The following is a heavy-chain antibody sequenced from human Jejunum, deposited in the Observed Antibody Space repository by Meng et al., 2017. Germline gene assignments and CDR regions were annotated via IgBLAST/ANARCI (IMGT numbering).Heavy chain of an antibody. V-gene: IGHV4-34*01. CDR2: INDSGST. CDR1: GGSNSDYY. J-gene: IGHJ4*02. Sequence: QVKLQQWGAGLLKPSETRSHTFAGYGGSNSDYYWTWIRQPPGKGLEWIGEINDSGSTNYNPSLKSRVTISVDTSKSQFYLRVSSVTAADTAVYYCARGNEYSNYGADFWGQGTLVTVSS. CDR3: ARGNEYSNYGADF. D-gene: IGHD4-11*01.